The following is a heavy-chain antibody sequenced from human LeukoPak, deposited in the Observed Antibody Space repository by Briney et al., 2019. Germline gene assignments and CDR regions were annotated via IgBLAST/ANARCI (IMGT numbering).Heavy chain of an antibody. Sequence: SVKLSCKAAEGTFSSYAISWVRQAPGQGLEWMGGIIPIFGTANNAQKFQGRGTITADESTSTAYIELSSLRTEDTAAYYCARDDFWSVPTHPMDVWGKGTTVTVSS. CDR3: ARDDFWSVPTHPMDV. V-gene: IGHV1-69*01. J-gene: IGHJ6*03. CDR1: EGTFSSYA. D-gene: IGHD3-3*01. CDR2: IIPIFGTA.